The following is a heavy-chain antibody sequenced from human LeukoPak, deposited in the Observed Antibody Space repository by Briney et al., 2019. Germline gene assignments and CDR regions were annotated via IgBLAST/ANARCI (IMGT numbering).Heavy chain of an antibody. CDR1: AYTFTGYY. D-gene: IGHD1-7*01. Sequence: ASVMVSCKASAYTFTGYYMHWMRQAPGQGLEWMGGIIPIFGSASYAQKFQGRVTITTDESTTTTYMEVSSLRSEDTAVYYCARDAGRGNYQFDYWGQGTLVTVSS. CDR3: ARDAGRGNYQFDY. V-gene: IGHV1-69*05. CDR2: IIPIFGSA. J-gene: IGHJ4*02.